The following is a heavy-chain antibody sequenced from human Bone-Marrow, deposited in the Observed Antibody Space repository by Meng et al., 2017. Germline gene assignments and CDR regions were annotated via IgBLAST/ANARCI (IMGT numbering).Heavy chain of an antibody. CDR2: ISSSGSTI. J-gene: IGHJ6*02. CDR3: AYLAVAGHYYGMDV. V-gene: IGHV3-48*04. Sequence: GGSLRLSCAAAGFIFSSYNMNWVRQAPGKGLEWVSYISSSGSTIYYADSVKGRFTISRDNAKNSLYLQMNSLRAEDTAVYYCAYLAVAGHYYGMDVWGQGTTVTVSS. CDR1: GFIFSSYN. D-gene: IGHD6-19*01.